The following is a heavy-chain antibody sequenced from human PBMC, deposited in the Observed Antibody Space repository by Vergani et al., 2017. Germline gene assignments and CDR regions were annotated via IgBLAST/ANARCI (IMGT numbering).Heavy chain of an antibody. CDR2: IIPLFGTA. Sequence: QVQLVQSGAEVKKPGSSVKVSCKASGGTLSSYAISWVRQAPGQGRAWIVRIIPLFGTANYAQKCQGRVTITADVSTSTAYMELSSLRSEDTAVYYCAKTRRDGYNYIDYWGQGTLVTVSS. J-gene: IGHJ4*02. CDR3: AKTRRDGYNYIDY. CDR1: GGTLSSYA. V-gene: IGHV1-69*18. D-gene: IGHD5-24*01.